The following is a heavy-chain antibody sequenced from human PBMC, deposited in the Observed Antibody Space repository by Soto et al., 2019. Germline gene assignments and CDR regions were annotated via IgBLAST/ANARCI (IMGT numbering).Heavy chain of an antibody. CDR2: TYYRSKWYN. J-gene: IGHJ6*02. CDR1: GDSVSSDSAA. Sequence: QTLSLTCAISGDSVSSDSAAWNWIRQSPSRGLEWLGRTYYRSKWYNDYAVSVKSRITINPDTSKNQFSLQLNSVTPEDTAVYYCARLALSRGITGSTYYYYGMDVWGQGTTVTVSS. D-gene: IGHD1-7*01. CDR3: ARLALSRGITGSTYYYYGMDV. V-gene: IGHV6-1*01.